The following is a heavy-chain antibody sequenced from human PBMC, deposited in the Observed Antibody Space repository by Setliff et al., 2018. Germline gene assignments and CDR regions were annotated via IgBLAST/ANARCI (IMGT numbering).Heavy chain of an antibody. Sequence: WATLCLTCTASGGTISSYYWNWIRQAAGKGLEWIGRICTSGSTNYNPALKSRVTMSVDTSKNQFSLKLSSVTAADTAVYYCARGIITMVRGVITFSYYCDYWGQGTLVTVSS. CDR2: ICTSGST. J-gene: IGHJ4*02. D-gene: IGHD3-10*01. V-gene: IGHV4-4*07. CDR3: ARGIITMVRGVITFSYYCDY. CDR1: GGTISSYY.